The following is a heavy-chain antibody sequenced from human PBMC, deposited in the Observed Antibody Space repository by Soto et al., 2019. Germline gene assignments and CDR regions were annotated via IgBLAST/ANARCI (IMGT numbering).Heavy chain of an antibody. CDR3: ARDRGYGDYVAFDY. CDR1: GGSISGFY. CDR2: VYYSGSS. J-gene: IGHJ4*02. D-gene: IGHD4-17*01. V-gene: IGHV4-59*01. Sequence: SETLSLTCTVSGGSISGFYWTWIRQPPGKGLEWIGYVYYSGSSKYNPSLRGRLTMSVDTSHFSLNLYSVTAADTAVYYCARDRGYGDYVAFDYWGQGVPVTVSS.